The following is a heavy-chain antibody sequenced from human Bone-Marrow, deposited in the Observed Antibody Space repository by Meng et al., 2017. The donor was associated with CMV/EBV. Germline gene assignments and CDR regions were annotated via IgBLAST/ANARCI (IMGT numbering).Heavy chain of an antibody. J-gene: IGHJ6*02. CDR1: GGTFSSYA. Sequence: SVKVSCKASGGTFSSYAISWVRQAPGQGLEWMGGIIPIFGTANYAQKFQGRVTITTDESTSTAYMELSSLRSEDTAVYYCARDIPSIVGATSSYYGMDVWGQGTTVTFSS. D-gene: IGHD1-26*01. CDR3: ARDIPSIVGATSSYYGMDV. CDR2: IIPIFGTA. V-gene: IGHV1-69*05.